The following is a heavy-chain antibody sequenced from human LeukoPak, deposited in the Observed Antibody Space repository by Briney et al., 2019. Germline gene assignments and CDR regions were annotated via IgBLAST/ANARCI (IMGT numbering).Heavy chain of an antibody. Sequence: GGSLRLSCAASGFTFSSYAMHWVRQAPGKGLEWVAVISYDGSNKYYADSVKGRFTISRDNSKNTLYLQMNSLRAEDTAVYYCASMGAPYLWGRGTLVTVSS. CDR2: ISYDGSNK. J-gene: IGHJ2*01. V-gene: IGHV3-30-3*01. CDR1: GFTFSSYA. CDR3: ASMGAPYL. D-gene: IGHD1-26*01.